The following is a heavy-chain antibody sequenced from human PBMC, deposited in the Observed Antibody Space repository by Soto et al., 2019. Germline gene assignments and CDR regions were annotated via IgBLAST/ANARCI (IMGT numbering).Heavy chain of an antibody. V-gene: IGHV5-51*01. CDR1: GYSFSNYW. Sequence: RGESLKISCKGSGYSFSNYWIGWVRQMPGKGLEWMGIIYPGDSDTRYSPSFQGHVTISADKSISTAYLQWSSLRASDTAMYYCASRRGGGRALRFYSWGQGTLVPVAS. D-gene: IGHD1-1*01. CDR3: ASRRGGGRALRFYS. J-gene: IGHJ5*01. CDR2: IYPGDSDT.